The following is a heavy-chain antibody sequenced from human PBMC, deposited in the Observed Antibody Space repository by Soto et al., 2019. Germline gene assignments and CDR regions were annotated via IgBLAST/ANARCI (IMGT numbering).Heavy chain of an antibody. CDR2: IYYTGTA. Sequence: TSETLSLTCTVSGGSFSSYYWSWIRQPPGKGLEWIGYIYYTGTATYNPSLKSRVTISVDTSKSQFSLNLKSVTAADTAVYYCARIEGVAPGWFDPWGQGTLVTVSS. CDR1: GGSFSSYY. D-gene: IGHD3-10*01. CDR3: ARIEGVAPGWFDP. J-gene: IGHJ5*01. V-gene: IGHV4-59*01.